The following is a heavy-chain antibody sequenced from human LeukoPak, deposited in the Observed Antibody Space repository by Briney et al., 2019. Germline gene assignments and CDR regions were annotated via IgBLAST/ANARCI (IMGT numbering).Heavy chain of an antibody. D-gene: IGHD5-18*01. CDR1: GYTFTSYY. V-gene: IGHV1-46*01. J-gene: IGHJ5*02. Sequence: ASVKVSCKASGYTFTSYYMRWVRQAPGQGLEWMGIINPSGGSTSYAQKFQGRVTMTRDTPTSTVYMELSSLRSEDTAVYYCASQMVTSNWFDPWGQGTLVTVSS. CDR3: ASQMVTSNWFDP. CDR2: INPSGGST.